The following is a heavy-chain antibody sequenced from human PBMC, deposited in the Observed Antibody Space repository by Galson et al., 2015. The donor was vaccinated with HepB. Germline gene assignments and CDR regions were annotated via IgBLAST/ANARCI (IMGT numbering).Heavy chain of an antibody. V-gene: IGHV3-30*18. D-gene: IGHD2-2*01. J-gene: IGHJ6*02. CDR2: ISYDGSNK. CDR1: GFTFSSYG. CDR3: AKDLGVPAAPLYYYGMDV. Sequence: SLRLSCAASGFTFSSYGMHWVCQAPGKGLEWVAVISYDGSNKYYADSVKGRFTISRDNSKNTLYLQMNSLRAEDTAVYYCAKDLGVPAAPLYYYGMDVWGQGTTVTVSS.